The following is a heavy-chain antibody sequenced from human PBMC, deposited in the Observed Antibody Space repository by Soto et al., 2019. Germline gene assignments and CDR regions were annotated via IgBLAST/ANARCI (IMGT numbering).Heavy chain of an antibody. Sequence: SETLSLTCIVSGGSISSSSYYWGWIRQPPGKGLDWIGTIYYSGSTYYNPSLKSRVTISVDTSKNQFSLKLSSVTAADTAMYYCARYVSNYPYYYGMDVWGQGTTVTVS. J-gene: IGHJ6*02. CDR1: GGSISSSSYY. D-gene: IGHD4-4*01. CDR3: ARYVSNYPYYYGMDV. V-gene: IGHV4-39*01. CDR2: IYYSGST.